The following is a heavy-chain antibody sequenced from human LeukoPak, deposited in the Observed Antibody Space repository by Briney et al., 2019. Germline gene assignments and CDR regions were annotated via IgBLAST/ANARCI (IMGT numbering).Heavy chain of an antibody. D-gene: IGHD6-13*01. J-gene: IGHJ4*02. Sequence: GGSLRLSCGASGFTFDDYGMSWVRQAPGKGLEWVSYISSSGSTIYYADSVKGRFTISRDNAKNSLYLQMNSLRAEDTAVYYCARGSSSWYGSFDYWGQGTLVTVSS. CDR1: GFTFDDYG. V-gene: IGHV3-11*01. CDR3: ARGSSSWYGSFDY. CDR2: ISSSGSTI.